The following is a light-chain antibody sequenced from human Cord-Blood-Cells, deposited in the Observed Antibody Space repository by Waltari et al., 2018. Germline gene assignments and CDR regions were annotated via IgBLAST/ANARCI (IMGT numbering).Light chain of an antibody. Sequence: VILMTTSTSLLSASTVDRVTISCRMSMGISSYLALYQTKPGKALELLIYAASTLQSVVPSRFSGSGSGTDFILTIYCLQSEDFATYYCQQYYSFPFTFGPGTKVDIK. CDR3: QQYYSFPFT. CDR2: AAS. CDR1: MGISSY. J-gene: IGKJ3*01. V-gene: IGKV1D-8*01.